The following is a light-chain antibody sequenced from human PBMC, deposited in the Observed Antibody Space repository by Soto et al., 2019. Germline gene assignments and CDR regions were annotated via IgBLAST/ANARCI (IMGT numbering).Light chain of an antibody. CDR3: GTWDSSLSAGL. V-gene: IGLV1-51*01. Sequence: QSVLTQPPSVSAAPGQKVTISCSGSSSNIGNNYVSWYQQLPGTAPKLLIYDNNKRPSGIPDRFSGSKSGTSATLGITGLQTGDEAHYYCGTWDSSLSAGLFGGGTKVTVL. CDR1: SSNIGNNY. CDR2: DNN. J-gene: IGLJ2*01.